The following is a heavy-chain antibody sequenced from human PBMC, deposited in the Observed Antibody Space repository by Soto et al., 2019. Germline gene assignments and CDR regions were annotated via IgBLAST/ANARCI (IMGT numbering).Heavy chain of an antibody. CDR2: IYDSGSN. J-gene: IGHJ5*02. CDR1: GASISSGDYY. D-gene: IGHD3-22*01. V-gene: IGHV4-31*03. CDR3: ASIYDSSGYYYGNNWFDP. Sequence: SETLSLTCSVSGASISSGDYYWSWIRQHPGKGLEWIGYIYDSGSNYYNQYLKNRVTISVDTSKNQFSQKLNSVTAADTAVYYCASIYDSSGYYYGNNWFDPWGQGTLVTVS.